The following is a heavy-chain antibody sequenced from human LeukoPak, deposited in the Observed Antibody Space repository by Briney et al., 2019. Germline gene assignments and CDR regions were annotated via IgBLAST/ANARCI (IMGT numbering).Heavy chain of an antibody. CDR2: IIPIFGAV. V-gene: IGHV1-69*05. J-gene: IGHJ4*02. CDR3: ARGGPLGYYFDY. Sequence: SVKVSCKASGGTFISYAISWVRQAPGQGLEWMGGIIPIFGAVKYAQKFQGRVTITTDESTTTSYMELSSLRSEDTAVYYCARGGPLGYYFDYWGQGTLVTVSS. CDR1: GGTFISYA. D-gene: IGHD7-27*01.